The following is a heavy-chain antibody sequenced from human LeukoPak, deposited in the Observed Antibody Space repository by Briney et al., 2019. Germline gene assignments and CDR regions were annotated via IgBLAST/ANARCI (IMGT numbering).Heavy chain of an antibody. J-gene: IGHJ3*02. V-gene: IGHV1-46*01. CDR1: GYTFTNYY. CDR2: INPSGGST. CDR3: ARPMATFGAFDI. Sequence: ASVKVSCKASGYTFTNYYMHWVRQAPGQGLEWMGIINPSGGSTSYAQKFQGRVTMTRDTSTSTVYIELSSLRSEDTAVYYCARPMATFGAFDIWGQGTMVTVSS. D-gene: IGHD5-24*01.